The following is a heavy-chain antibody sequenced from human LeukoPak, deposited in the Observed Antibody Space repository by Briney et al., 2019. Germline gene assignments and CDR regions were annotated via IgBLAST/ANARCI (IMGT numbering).Heavy chain of an antibody. CDR1: GFTFDDYA. D-gene: IGHD4-17*01. J-gene: IGHJ3*02. V-gene: IGHV3-9*01. CDR2: ISWNSGSI. Sequence: GGSLRLSCAASGFTFDDYAMHWVRQAPGKGLEWVSGISWNSGSIGYADSVKGRFTIPRDNAKNSLYLQMNSLRAEDTALYYCAKDRGYDYGDYNAFDIWGQGTMVTVSS. CDR3: AKDRGYDYGDYNAFDI.